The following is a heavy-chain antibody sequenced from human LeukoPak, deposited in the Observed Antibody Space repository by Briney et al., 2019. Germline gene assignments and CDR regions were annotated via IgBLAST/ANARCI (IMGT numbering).Heavy chain of an antibody. Sequence: GGSLRLSCSVSGFSFSSYVLHWVRQAPGKGLESVSGISQNGDNTYYADSVKGRFTISKDNSENTLYLQMNSLRPEDTAVYYCARDFSVEMATPGHAYWGQGTLVTVFS. CDR1: GFSFSSYV. V-gene: IGHV3-64*04. CDR2: ISQNGDNT. CDR3: ARDFSVEMATPGHAY. J-gene: IGHJ4*02. D-gene: IGHD5-24*01.